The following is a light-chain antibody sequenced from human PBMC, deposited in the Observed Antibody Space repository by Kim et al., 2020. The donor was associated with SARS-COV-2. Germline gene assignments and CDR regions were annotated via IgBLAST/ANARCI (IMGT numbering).Light chain of an antibody. CDR1: KLGDRY. V-gene: IGLV3-1*01. J-gene: IGLJ1*01. CDR2: QDN. Sequence: VSPGQTVSITCSGDKLGDRYACWYQQKPGQSPVLVIYQDNKRPSGIPERFSGSHSGSTATLTISGTQTMDEADYYCQAWDSSSLYVFGTGTKVTVL. CDR3: QAWDSSSLYV.